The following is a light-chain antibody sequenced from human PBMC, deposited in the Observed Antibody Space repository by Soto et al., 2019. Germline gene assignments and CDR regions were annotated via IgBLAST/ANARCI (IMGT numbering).Light chain of an antibody. J-gene: IGKJ5*01. Sequence: IVLTQYPAPPSLSPGGRATPSRRASQSVSSYLAWYQQKPGQAPRLLIYDASNRATGIPARFSGSGSGTDFTLTINRLEPEDFAVYYCQQYGSSPIPFGQGTRLEIK. CDR1: QSVSSY. CDR3: QQYGSSPIP. CDR2: DAS. V-gene: IGKV3-20*01.